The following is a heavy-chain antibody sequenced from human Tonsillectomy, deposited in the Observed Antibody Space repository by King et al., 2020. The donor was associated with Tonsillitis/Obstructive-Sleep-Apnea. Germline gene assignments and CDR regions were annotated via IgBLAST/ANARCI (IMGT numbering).Heavy chain of an antibody. V-gene: IGHV3-72*01. Sequence: VQLVESGGGLVQPGGSLRLSCAASGFTFSDHYMDWVRQAPGKGLEGVGRIRTKPNSSTTEYAASVTGRFTISRDDSKRSLYLQMNSLKTEDTAVYYCARDRGYNFWGGYYMDVWGKGTTVFVSS. D-gene: IGHD3-3*01. CDR1: GFTFSDHY. CDR2: IRTKPNSSTT. CDR3: ARDRGYNFWGGYYMDV. J-gene: IGHJ6*03.